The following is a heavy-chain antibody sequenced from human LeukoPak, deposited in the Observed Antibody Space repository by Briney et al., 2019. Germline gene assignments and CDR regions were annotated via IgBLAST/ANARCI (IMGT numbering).Heavy chain of an antibody. CDR2: IIPILGIA. Sequence: AASVKVSCKASGGTFSRYTISWVRQAPGQGLEWMGRIIPILGIANYAQKFQGRVTITADKSTSTAYMELSSLRSEDTAVYYCAGDGVVRPPDCSSTSCPYNYYYYGMDVWGQGTTVTVSS. CDR1: GGTFSRYT. V-gene: IGHV1-69*02. J-gene: IGHJ6*02. CDR3: AGDGVVRPPDCSSTSCPYNYYYYGMDV. D-gene: IGHD2-2*01.